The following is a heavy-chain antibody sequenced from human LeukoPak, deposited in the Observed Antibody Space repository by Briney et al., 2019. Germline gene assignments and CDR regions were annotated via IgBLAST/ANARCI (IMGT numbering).Heavy chain of an antibody. J-gene: IGHJ4*02. D-gene: IGHD3-9*01. CDR3: AKGPLDILTGYFPFDY. CDR2: ISGSGGST. CDR1: GFTFSSYG. Sequence: GGTLRLSCAASGFTFSSYGMSWVRQAPGKGLEWVSAISGSGGSTYYADSVKGRFTISRDNSKNTLYLQMNSLRAEDTAVYYCAKGPLDILTGYFPFDYWGQGTLVTVSS. V-gene: IGHV3-23*01.